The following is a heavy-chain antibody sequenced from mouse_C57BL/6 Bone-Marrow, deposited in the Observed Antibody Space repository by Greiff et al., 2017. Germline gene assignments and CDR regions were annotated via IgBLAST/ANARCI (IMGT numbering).Heavy chain of an antibody. Sequence: VQLQQPGAELVKPGASVKLSCKASGYTFTSYRMHWVKQRPGQGLEWIGMIHPNRGSTNYTEKFKSKATLTVDKSSSTAYMQLSRLTSEDSAVYYCARSDYDPWYFDVWGTGTTVTVSS. CDR2: IHPNRGST. CDR1: GYTFTSYR. D-gene: IGHD2-4*01. J-gene: IGHJ1*03. CDR3: ARSDYDPWYFDV. V-gene: IGHV1-64*01.